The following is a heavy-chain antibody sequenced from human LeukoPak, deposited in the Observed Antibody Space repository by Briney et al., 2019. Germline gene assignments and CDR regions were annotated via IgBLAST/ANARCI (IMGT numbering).Heavy chain of an antibody. D-gene: IGHD1-26*01. Sequence: SVKVSCKASGFTFINSAVQWVRQARGQRLEWIGWIVVGSGNTNYAQKFQERVTITRDMSTSTAYMELSSLRSEDTAVFYCVAGENGIDYWGQGTLVTVSS. CDR3: VAGENGIDY. CDR2: IVVGSGNT. J-gene: IGHJ4*02. CDR1: GFTFINSA. V-gene: IGHV1-58*01.